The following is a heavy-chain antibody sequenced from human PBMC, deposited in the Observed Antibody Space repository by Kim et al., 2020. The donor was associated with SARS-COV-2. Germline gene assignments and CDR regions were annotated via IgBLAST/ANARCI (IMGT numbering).Heavy chain of an antibody. Sequence: SETLSLTCTVSGGSISSYYWSWIRQPPGKGLEWIGYIYYSGSTNYNPSLKSRVTISVDTSKNQFSLKLSSVTAADTAVYYCASYSVFDFWSGSLVFWGQGTLVTVSS. CDR2: IYYSGST. CDR1: GGSISSYY. D-gene: IGHD3-3*01. CDR3: ASYSVFDFWSGSLVF. J-gene: IGHJ4*02. V-gene: IGHV4-59*01.